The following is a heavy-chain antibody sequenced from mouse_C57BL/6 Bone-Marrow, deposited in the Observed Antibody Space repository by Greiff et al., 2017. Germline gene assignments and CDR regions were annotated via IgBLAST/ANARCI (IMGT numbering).Heavy chain of an antibody. D-gene: IGHD1-1*01. Sequence: EVKVVESGGDLVKPGGSLKLSCAASGFTFSSYGMSWVRQTPDKRLEWVATISSGGSYTYYPDSVKGRFTISRDNAKNTLYLHMSSLKSEDTAMYYCASPSVVAHYYSMDYWGQGTSVTVSS. J-gene: IGHJ4*01. CDR3: ASPSVVAHYYSMDY. CDR1: GFTFSSYG. V-gene: IGHV5-6*01. CDR2: ISSGGSYT.